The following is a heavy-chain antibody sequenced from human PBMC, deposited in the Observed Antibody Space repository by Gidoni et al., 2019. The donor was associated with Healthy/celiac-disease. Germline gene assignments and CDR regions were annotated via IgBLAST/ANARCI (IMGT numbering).Heavy chain of an antibody. J-gene: IGHJ6*03. CDR2: IGTAGDT. V-gene: IGHV3-13*01. CDR1: GLPFSSYE. CDR3: ARDGAVAGTPYYYYMDV. Sequence: EVQLVESGGGLVQPGGSLRLPCSASGLPFSSYEMHWVRQATGKGLEWVSAIGTAGDTYYPGSVKGRFTISRENAKNSLYLQMNSLRAEDTAVYYCARDGAVAGTPYYYYMDVWGKGTTVTVSS. D-gene: IGHD6-19*01.